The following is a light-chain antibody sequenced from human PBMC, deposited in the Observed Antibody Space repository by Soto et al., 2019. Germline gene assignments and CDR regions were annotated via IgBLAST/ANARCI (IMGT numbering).Light chain of an antibody. CDR3: QQFYNLPYT. V-gene: IGKV1-33*01. CDR1: PEISNY. Sequence: DIQMTQSPSSLSASVGDRVTITCQASPEISNYVNWYQHQPGKAPDLLVYDASNLQPGVPSRFSGSGSGTVFTFTISSLQPEDIATYFCQQFYNLPYTFGQGTKLQIK. J-gene: IGKJ2*01. CDR2: DAS.